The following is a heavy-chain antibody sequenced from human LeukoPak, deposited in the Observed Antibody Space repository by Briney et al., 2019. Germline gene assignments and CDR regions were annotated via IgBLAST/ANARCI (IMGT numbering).Heavy chain of an antibody. D-gene: IGHD5-18*01. J-gene: IGHJ4*02. CDR2: IIPIFGTA. Sequence: ASVKVSCKASGGTFSSYAISWVRQAPGQGLEWMGGIIPIFGTANYAQKFQGRVTITADESTSTAYMELSSLRSEDTAVYYCALGDTAMVLRPFDYWGQGTLVTVSS. CDR1: GGTFSSYA. V-gene: IGHV1-69*13. CDR3: ALGDTAMVLRPFDY.